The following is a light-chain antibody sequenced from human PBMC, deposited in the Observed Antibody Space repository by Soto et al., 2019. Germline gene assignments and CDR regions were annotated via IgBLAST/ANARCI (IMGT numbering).Light chain of an antibody. CDR2: DAS. V-gene: IGKV3-11*01. Sequence: EIVLTQSPATLSLSPGERATLSCRASQSVSSYLAWYQQKPGQAPRLLIYDASNRATGIPARFSGSGSGTDFTLTIGSLEPEEFAVYYCQQRSNWPTFGGGTKVEIK. J-gene: IGKJ4*01. CDR3: QQRSNWPT. CDR1: QSVSSY.